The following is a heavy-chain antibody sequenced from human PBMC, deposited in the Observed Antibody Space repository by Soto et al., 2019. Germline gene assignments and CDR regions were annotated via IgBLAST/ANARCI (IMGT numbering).Heavy chain of an antibody. CDR3: ARLPRTTTSGSGTDF. CDR2: IYYSGRT. J-gene: IGHJ4*02. D-gene: IGHD3-10*01. CDR1: GGSISGDY. V-gene: IGHV4-39*01. Sequence: QLQLQESGPGLVKPSETLSLTCTVSGGSISGDYWGWIRQPPGKGLAWIATIYYSGRTFYNPSLESRVTIYVDTSRDQFSLKLTSVTAADTAVYYCARLPRTTTSGSGTDFWGQGTLVTVSS.